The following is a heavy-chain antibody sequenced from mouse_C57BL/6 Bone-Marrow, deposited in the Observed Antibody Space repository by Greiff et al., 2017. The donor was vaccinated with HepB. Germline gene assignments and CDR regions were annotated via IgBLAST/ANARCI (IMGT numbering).Heavy chain of an antibody. Sequence: EVKVEESGPGLVKPSQSLSLTCSVTGYSITSGYYWNWIRQFPGNKLEWMGYISYDGSNNYNPSLKNRISITRDTSKNQFFLKLNSVTTEDTATYYCALITTVVDWYFDVWGTGTTVTVSS. D-gene: IGHD1-1*01. V-gene: IGHV3-6*01. CDR2: ISYDGSN. J-gene: IGHJ1*03. CDR1: GYSITSGYY. CDR3: ALITTVVDWYFDV.